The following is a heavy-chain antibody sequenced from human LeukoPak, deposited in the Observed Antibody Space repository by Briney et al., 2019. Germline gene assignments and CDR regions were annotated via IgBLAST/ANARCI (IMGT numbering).Heavy chain of an antibody. D-gene: IGHD3-16*02. CDR3: ARGRYYDYVWGSYRSSYFDY. J-gene: IGHJ4*02. V-gene: IGHV4-34*01. Sequence: ASETLSLTCAVYGGSFSGYYWSWIRQPPGKGLEWIGEINHSGSANYNPSLKSRVTISVDTSKNQFSLKLSSVTAADTAVYYCARGRYYDYVWGSYRSSYFDYWGQGTLVTVSS. CDR2: INHSGSA. CDR1: GGSFSGYY.